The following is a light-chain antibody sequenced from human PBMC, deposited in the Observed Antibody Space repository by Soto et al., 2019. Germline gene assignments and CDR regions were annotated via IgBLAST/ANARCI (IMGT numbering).Light chain of an antibody. V-gene: IGKV1-27*01. J-gene: IGKJ3*01. CDR2: AAS. CDR3: HCYNSVPFT. CDR1: QGIYNY. Sequence: DIQMTQSPSSLSASLGDRVAITCRASQGIYNYLAWYQQKPGKVPKLLIYAASILESGVPPRFSGSGSGTDFTLTISSLQPEDIATYYCHCYNSVPFTFGPGTKLEIK.